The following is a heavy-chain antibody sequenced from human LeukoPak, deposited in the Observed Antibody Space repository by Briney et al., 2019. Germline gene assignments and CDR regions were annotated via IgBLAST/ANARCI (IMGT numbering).Heavy chain of an antibody. V-gene: IGHV4-34*01. CDR1: GFTFSDSY. CDR3: ARHLRSITMVRGVIGWFDP. J-gene: IGHJ5*02. Sequence: PGGSLRLSCAASGFTFSDSYMTWIRQPPGKGLEWIGEINHSGSTNYNPSLKSRVTISVDTSKNQFSLKLSSVTAADTAVYYCARHLRSITMVRGVIGWFDPWGQGTLVTVSS. D-gene: IGHD3-10*01. CDR2: INHSGST.